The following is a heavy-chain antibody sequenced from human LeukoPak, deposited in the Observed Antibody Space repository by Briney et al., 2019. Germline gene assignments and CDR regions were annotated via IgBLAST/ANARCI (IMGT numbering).Heavy chain of an antibody. CDR2: ISAYNGNT. CDR1: GYTFTSYG. CDR3: ARDLGGIAAADKADY. Sequence: ASVKVSCKASGYTFTSYGISWVRQAPGQGLEWMGWISAYNGNTNYAQKLQGRVTMTTDTSTSTAYMELRSLRSDDTAVYYCARDLGGIAAADKADYWGQGTLATVSS. V-gene: IGHV1-18*01. D-gene: IGHD6-13*01. J-gene: IGHJ4*02.